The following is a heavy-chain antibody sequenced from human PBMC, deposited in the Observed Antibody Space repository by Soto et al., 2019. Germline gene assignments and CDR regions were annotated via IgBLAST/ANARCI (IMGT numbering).Heavy chain of an antibody. J-gene: IGHJ5*02. CDR3: ALFYFGNWFDP. V-gene: IGHV1-18*01. CDR2: ISAYNGNT. D-gene: IGHD3-10*01. CDR1: GYTFTSYG. Sequence: GASVKVSCTASGYTFTSYGISWVRQAPGQGLEWMGWISAYNGNTNYAQKLQGRVTMTTDTSTSTAYMELRSLRSDDTAVYYCALFYFGNWFDPWGQGTLVTVSS.